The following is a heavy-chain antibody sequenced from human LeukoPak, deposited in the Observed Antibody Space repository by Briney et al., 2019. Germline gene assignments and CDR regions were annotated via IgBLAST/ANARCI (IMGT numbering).Heavy chain of an antibody. CDR3: ARDKVVGATKFDY. D-gene: IGHD1-26*01. CDR1: GFTFSTYW. CDR2: LKQDGSEK. J-gene: IGHJ4*02. V-gene: IGHV3-7*01. Sequence: PGGSLRLSCAVSGFTFSTYWMSWVRQAPGKGLEWVANLKQDGSEKYYVDSVKGRFTISRDNAENSLYLQMNSLRAEDTAVYYCARDKVVGATKFDYWGQGTLVTVSS.